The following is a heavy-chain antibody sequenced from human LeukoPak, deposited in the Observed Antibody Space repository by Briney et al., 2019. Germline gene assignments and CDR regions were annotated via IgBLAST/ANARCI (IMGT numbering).Heavy chain of an antibody. D-gene: IGHD6-19*01. J-gene: IGHJ4*02. CDR3: ATKQWLAPPPDS. Sequence: PGGSLRLSCAASGLTFSKYWMVWVRQAPGKGLESVSRINTDGTVTTYADSVKGRFTASRDNADNTMFLQMNRVRNEDTAVYYCATKQWLAPPPDSWGQGPPVTVSS. V-gene: IGHV3-74*01. CDR2: INTDGTVT. CDR1: GLTFSKYW.